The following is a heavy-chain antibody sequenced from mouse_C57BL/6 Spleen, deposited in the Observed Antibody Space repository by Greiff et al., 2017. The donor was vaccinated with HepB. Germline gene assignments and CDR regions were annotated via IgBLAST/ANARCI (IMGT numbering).Heavy chain of an antibody. CDR1: GFTFSDYG. D-gene: IGHD1-1*01. J-gene: IGHJ4*01. V-gene: IGHV5-17*01. Sequence: EVRLVESGGGLVKPGGSLKLSCAASGFTFSDYGMHWVRQAPEKGLEWVAYISSGSSTIYYADTVKGRFTISRDNAKNTLFLQMTSLRSEDTAMYYCARQSITTLDDAMDYWGQGTSVTVSS. CDR3: ARQSITTLDDAMDY. CDR2: ISSGSSTI.